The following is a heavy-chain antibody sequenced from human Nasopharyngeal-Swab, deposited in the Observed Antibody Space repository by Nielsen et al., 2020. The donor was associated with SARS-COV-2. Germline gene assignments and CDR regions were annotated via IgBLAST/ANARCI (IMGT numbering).Heavy chain of an antibody. CDR2: ISSSSTYI. CDR1: GFTLSSYS. V-gene: IGHV3-21*01. J-gene: IGHJ3*01. Sequence: GASLKISCAASGFTLSSYSMNWVRQAPGKGLEWVSTISSSSTYIYYADSVKGRFTISRANAKNSLYLQMNSLRAEDTAVYYCARTGYSFGFDAFDVWGQGTMVTVSS. CDR3: ARTGYSFGFDAFDV. D-gene: IGHD5-18*01.